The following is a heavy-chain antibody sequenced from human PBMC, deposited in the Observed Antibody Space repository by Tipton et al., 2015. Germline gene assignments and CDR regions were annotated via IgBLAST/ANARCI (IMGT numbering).Heavy chain of an antibody. CDR3: AREGRSGWYSTIDY. J-gene: IGHJ4*02. CDR2: IYHSGST. V-gene: IGHV4-61*01. Sequence: TLSLTCTVSGGAVSSGSYYWSWIRQPPGKGLEWIGYIYHSGSTKYNPSLKSRVTISVDTSKNQFSLKLSSVTAADTAVYYCAREGRSGWYSTIDYWGQGTLVTVSP. D-gene: IGHD6-19*01. CDR1: GGAVSSGSYY.